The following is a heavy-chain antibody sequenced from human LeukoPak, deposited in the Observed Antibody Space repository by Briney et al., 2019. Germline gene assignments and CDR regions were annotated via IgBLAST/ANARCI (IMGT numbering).Heavy chain of an antibody. J-gene: IGHJ3*02. Sequence: SETLSLTCAVYDGSFSNYYWTWIRQPPGKGLEWIGEINHSGSARYNPSLKSRVIISVDTSKTQFSLKLSSVTAADTAVYYCARDKWEPRYAFDIWGQGTMVTVSS. CDR2: INHSGSA. CDR3: ARDKWEPRYAFDI. CDR1: DGSFSNYY. D-gene: IGHD1-26*01. V-gene: IGHV4-34*01.